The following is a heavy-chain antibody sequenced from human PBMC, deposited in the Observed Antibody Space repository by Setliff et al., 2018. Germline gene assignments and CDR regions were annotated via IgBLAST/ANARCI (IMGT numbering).Heavy chain of an antibody. CDR2: INAGNGNT. Sequence: ASVKVSCKASGYTFTSYSMHWVRQAPGQSLEWMGWINAGNGNTKYSQKFRGRVTVTRDTSASTVFMELSTLSSEDTAVYYCAREVYGILTGYSYWYFDLWGRGTLVTSPQ. CDR1: GYTFTSYS. J-gene: IGHJ2*01. CDR3: AREVYGILTGYSYWYFDL. V-gene: IGHV1-3*01. D-gene: IGHD3-9*01.